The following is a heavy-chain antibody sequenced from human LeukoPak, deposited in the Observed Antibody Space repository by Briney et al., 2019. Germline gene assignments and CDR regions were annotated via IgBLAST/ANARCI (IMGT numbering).Heavy chain of an antibody. D-gene: IGHD1-26*01. Sequence: SETLSLTCAVSGGSITTTDFDWAWIRQPPGQGFEWIATISSSGKAYYYPSLMGRVTISVDTSKNQFSLDVTSVTAADTGLFYCARFKGGTGFDYWGRGILVIVS. CDR1: GGSITTTDFD. V-gene: IGHV4-39*01. J-gene: IGHJ4*02. CDR3: ARFKGGTGFDY. CDR2: ISSSGKA.